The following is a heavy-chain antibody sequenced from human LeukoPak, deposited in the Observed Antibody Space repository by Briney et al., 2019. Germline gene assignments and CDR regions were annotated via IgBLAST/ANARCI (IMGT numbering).Heavy chain of an antibody. CDR3: ARGYYDSSGQIYYYYYMDV. D-gene: IGHD3-22*01. J-gene: IGHJ6*03. Sequence: GGSLRLSCAASGFTFSSYSMNWVRQAPGKGLEWVSYISSSSSTIYYADSVKGRFTISRDNAKNSLYLQMNSLRAEDTAVHYCARGYYDSSGQIYYYYYMDVWGKGTTVTVSS. CDR1: GFTFSSYS. CDR2: ISSSSSTI. V-gene: IGHV3-48*04.